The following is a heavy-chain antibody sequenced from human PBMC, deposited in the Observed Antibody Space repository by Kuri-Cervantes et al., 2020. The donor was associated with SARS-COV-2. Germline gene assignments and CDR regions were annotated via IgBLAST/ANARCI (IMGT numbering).Heavy chain of an antibody. CDR2: INHSGST. CDR3: ARGGRQPLYYYGSGELDY. D-gene: IGHD3-10*01. J-gene: IGHJ4*02. V-gene: IGHV4-34*01. Sequence: ESLKISCAASGFTFSSYEMNWIRQPPGKELEWIGEINHSGSTNYNPSLKSRVTISVDTSKNQFSLKLSSVTAADTAVYYCARGGRQPLYYYGSGELDYWGQGTLVTVSS. CDR1: GFTFSSYE.